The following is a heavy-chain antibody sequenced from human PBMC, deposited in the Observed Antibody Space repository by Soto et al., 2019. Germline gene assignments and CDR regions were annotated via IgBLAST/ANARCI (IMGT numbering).Heavy chain of an antibody. D-gene: IGHD4-17*01. CDR1: GFTFSSYG. CDR3: AKDEDYGDYVGN. Sequence: QVQLVESGGGVVQPGRSLRLSCAASGFTFSSYGMHWVRQAPGKGLEWVAVISYDGSNKYYADSVKGRFTISRDNSKNTRYLQMNSLRAEDTAVYYCAKDEDYGDYVGNWGQGTLVTVSS. V-gene: IGHV3-30*18. CDR2: ISYDGSNK. J-gene: IGHJ4*02.